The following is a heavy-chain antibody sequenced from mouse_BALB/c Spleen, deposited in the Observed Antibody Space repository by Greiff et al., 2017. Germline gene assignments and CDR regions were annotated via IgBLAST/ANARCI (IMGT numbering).Heavy chain of an antibody. D-gene: IGHD1-2*01. J-gene: IGHJ3*01. V-gene: IGHV1-15*01. CDR1: GYTFTDYE. CDR3: TRSRLRRGGGFAY. CDR2: IDPETGGT. Sequence: LVESGAELVRPGASVTLSCKASGYTFTDYEMHWVKQTPVHGLEWIGAIDPETGGTAYNQKFKGKATLTADKSSSTAYMELRSLTSEDSAVYYCTRSRLRRGGGFAYWGQGTLVTVSA.